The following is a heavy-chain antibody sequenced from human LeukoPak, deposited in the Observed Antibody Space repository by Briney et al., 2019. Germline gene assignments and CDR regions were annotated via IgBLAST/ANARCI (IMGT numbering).Heavy chain of an antibody. D-gene: IGHD3-10*01. J-gene: IGHJ6*04. CDR3: ARDRITMVRGDGMDV. CDR1: GFTFSSYE. Sequence: VGSLRLSCAASGFTFSSYEMNCVREAPGRGRWCVSYISSTGSTIYYADSVRGRFTISRDNAKNSLYLKMNSLRAEDTAVYYCARDRITMVRGDGMDVWGKGTTVTVSS. V-gene: IGHV3-48*03. CDR2: ISSTGSTI.